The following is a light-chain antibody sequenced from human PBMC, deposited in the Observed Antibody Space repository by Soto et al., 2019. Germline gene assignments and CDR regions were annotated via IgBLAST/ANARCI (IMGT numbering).Light chain of an antibody. CDR2: GAS. CDR1: QSVDSST. J-gene: IGKJ4*01. CDR3: QPFDDSLT. V-gene: IGKV3-20*01. Sequence: EVVLTQSPGTLSLSPGERATLSCRASQSVDSSTLAWYQQKPGQAPRLLISGASKRATGTPDRFSGSGSGTDFTLTISRLEPEDFAVYYCQPFDDSLTFGGGTKVEIK.